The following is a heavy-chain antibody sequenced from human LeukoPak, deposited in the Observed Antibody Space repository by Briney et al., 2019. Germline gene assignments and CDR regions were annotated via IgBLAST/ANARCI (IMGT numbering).Heavy chain of an antibody. CDR1: GFTFSSYG. D-gene: IGHD1-1*01. CDR2: ISYDGSNK. V-gene: IGHV3-30*18. J-gene: IGHJ4*02. Sequence: PGRSLRLSCAASGFTFSSYGMHWVRQAPGKGLEWVAVISYDGSNKYYADSVEGRFTVSRDNSKNTLYLQMNSLRAEDTAVYYCAKSGSGTPLWYFDYWGQGTLVTVSS. CDR3: AKSGSGTPLWYFDY.